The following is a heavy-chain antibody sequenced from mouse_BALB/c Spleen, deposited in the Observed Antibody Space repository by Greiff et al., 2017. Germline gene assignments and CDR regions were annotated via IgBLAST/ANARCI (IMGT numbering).Heavy chain of an antibody. J-gene: IGHJ4*01. CDR3: ARSTYYYGSSYYYAMDY. D-gene: IGHD1-1*01. CDR2: ISCYNGAT. V-gene: IGHV1S34*01. Sequence: LVKTGASVKISCKASGYSFTGYYMHWVKQSHGKSLEWIGYISCYNGATSYNQKFKGKATFTVDTSSSTAYMQFNSLTSEDSAVYYCARSTYYYGSSYYYAMDYWGQGTSVTVSS. CDR1: GYSFTGYY.